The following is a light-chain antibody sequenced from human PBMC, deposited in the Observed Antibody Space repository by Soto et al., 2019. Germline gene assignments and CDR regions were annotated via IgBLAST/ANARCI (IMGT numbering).Light chain of an antibody. V-gene: IGLV2-14*01. Sequence: QSVLTQPASVSGSPGQSITISCTGTSSDVGGYNYVSWYQQHPGKAPKLMIDDVSNRPSGISNRFSGSKYGNTASLTISGLQAEDEADYYGRSYTSSSTVVFGGGTKVTV. CDR1: SSDVGGYNY. CDR2: DVS. CDR3: RSYTSSSTVV. J-gene: IGLJ2*01.